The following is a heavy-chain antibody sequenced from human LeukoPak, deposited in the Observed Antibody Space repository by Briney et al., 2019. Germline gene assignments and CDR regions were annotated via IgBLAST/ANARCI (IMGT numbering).Heavy chain of an antibody. Sequence: GGSLRLSCEGSGFTFSSYWMNWVRQAPGKGLEWVANIKQDGSEKHYVDSVKGRFTIFRDNAKNSLYLQMNSLRAEDTAVYYCARGPRDYGDYVVYWGQGTLVTVSS. V-gene: IGHV3-7*04. CDR3: ARGPRDYGDYVVY. CDR1: GFTFSSYW. J-gene: IGHJ4*02. D-gene: IGHD4-17*01. CDR2: IKQDGSEK.